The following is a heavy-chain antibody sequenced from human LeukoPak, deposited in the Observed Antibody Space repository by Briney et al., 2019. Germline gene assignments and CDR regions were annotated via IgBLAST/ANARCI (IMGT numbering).Heavy chain of an antibody. CDR1: GFTVSNNY. CDR2: IHSGGTT. CDR3: ARDSDSGYGPFAS. D-gene: IGHD5-12*01. Sequence: GGSLRLSCAASGFTVSNNYMSWVRQAPGKGLEWISVIHSGGTTNYADSVQGRFTISRDNSKTTVYLHMNSLRAEDTAVYYCARDSDSGYGPFASWGQGTLVTVSS. V-gene: IGHV3-53*01. J-gene: IGHJ4*02.